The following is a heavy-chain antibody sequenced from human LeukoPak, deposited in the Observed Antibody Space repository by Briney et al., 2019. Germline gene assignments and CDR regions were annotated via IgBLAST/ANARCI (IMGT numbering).Heavy chain of an antibody. J-gene: IGHJ6*02. Sequence: PGGSLRLSCAASGFTFNNYAMSWVRQAPGKGLEWVSAISAGGGSTYYADSVKGRFTISRDNAKNSVSLQMNSLRAEDTAVYYCARIFRYQMVDYYALDVWGQGTTVTVSS. V-gene: IGHV3-21*01. CDR1: GFTFNNYA. CDR2: ISAGGGST. CDR3: ARIFRYQMVDYYALDV. D-gene: IGHD2-2*01.